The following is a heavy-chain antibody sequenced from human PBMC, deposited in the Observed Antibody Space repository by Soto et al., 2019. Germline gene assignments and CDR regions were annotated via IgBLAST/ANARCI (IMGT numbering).Heavy chain of an antibody. D-gene: IGHD2-15*01. CDR2: IYYSGST. CDR1: GGSISSGGYY. CDR3: ARGYCSGGSCYERFYMDV. J-gene: IGHJ6*03. Sequence: QVQLQESGPGLVKPSQTLSLTCTVSGGSISSGGYYWSWIRQHPGKGLEWIGYIYYSGSTYYNPSLKSRVTISVDTSKNQFSLKLSSGTAADTAVYYCARGYCSGGSCYERFYMDVWGKGTTVTVSS. V-gene: IGHV4-31*03.